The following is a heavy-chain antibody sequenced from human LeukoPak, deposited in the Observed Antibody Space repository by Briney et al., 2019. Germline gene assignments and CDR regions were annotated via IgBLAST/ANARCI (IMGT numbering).Heavy chain of an antibody. J-gene: IGHJ5*02. V-gene: IGHV3-66*01. D-gene: IGHD3-10*01. CDR2: IYSGGST. CDR3: ARKRVYGSGISS. Sequence: GGSLRLSCAASGFTVSSNYMSWVRQAPGKGLEWVSVIYSGGSTYYADSVKGRFTISRDNSKNTLYLQMNSLRAEGTAVYYCARKRVYGSGISSWGQGTLVTVSS. CDR1: GFTVSSNY.